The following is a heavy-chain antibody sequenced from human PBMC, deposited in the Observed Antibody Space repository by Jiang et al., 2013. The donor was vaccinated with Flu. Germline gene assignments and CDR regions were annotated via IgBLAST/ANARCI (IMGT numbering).Heavy chain of an antibody. CDR2: IIPILGIA. D-gene: IGHD3-10*01. J-gene: IGHJ5*02. Sequence: GAEVKKPGSSVKVSCKASGGTFSSYTISWVRQAPGQGLEWMGRIIPILGIANYAQRFQGRVTITADKSTSTAYMELSSLRSEDTAVYYCARDGDDYYGSGSYFSWFDPWGQGTLVTVSS. CDR3: ARDGDDYYGSGSYFSWFDP. CDR1: GGTFSSYT. V-gene: IGHV1-69*04.